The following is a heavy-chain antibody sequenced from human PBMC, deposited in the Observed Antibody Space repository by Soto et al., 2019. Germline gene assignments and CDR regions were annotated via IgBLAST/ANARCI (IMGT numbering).Heavy chain of an antibody. Sequence: ASVKVSCKASGYTFTGYYMHWVRQAPGQGLEWMGGINPNSGGANYAQKFQGRVTITRDTSTSTAYMELSSLRSEDTAVYYCARDRRAGAGFDYWGQGTLVTVSS. V-gene: IGHV1-2*02. D-gene: IGHD1-26*01. CDR1: GYTFTGYY. J-gene: IGHJ4*02. CDR2: INPNSGGA. CDR3: ARDRRAGAGFDY.